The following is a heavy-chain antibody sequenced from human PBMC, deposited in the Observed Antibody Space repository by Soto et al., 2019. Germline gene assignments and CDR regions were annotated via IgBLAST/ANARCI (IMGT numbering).Heavy chain of an antibody. CDR3: ARAPYRGANSRGAFDI. CDR1: GGSIGSGDYY. V-gene: IGHV4-30-4*01. CDR2: IYYSGST. D-gene: IGHD7-27*01. Sequence: QVQLQESGPGLVKPSQTLSLTCTVSGGSIGSGDYYWSWIRQPPGKGLEWIGYIYYSGSTYYNPSLKSRLTISVDTSKNPFSLKLNSVTAADTALYYCARAPYRGANSRGAFDIWGQGTMAHVSS. J-gene: IGHJ3*02.